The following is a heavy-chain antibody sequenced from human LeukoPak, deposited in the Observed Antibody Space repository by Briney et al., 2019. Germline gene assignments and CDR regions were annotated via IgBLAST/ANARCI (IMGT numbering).Heavy chain of an antibody. CDR2: IYSGGST. D-gene: IGHD6-13*01. Sequence: GGSLRLSCAASGFTVSSNYMSWVRQAPGKGLEWVSVIYSGGSTYYADSVKGRFTISRDNSKNTLYLQMNSLRAEDTAVYYCARDVVGSSNNGMDVWGQGTTVTVSS. V-gene: IGHV3-53*05. CDR1: GFTVSSNY. J-gene: IGHJ6*02. CDR3: ARDVVGSSNNGMDV.